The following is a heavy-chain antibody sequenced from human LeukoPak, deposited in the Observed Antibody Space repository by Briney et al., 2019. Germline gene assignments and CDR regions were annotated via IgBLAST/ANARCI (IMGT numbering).Heavy chain of an antibody. CDR1: GGSFSGYY. V-gene: IGHV4-34*01. J-gene: IGHJ5*02. CDR3: ARGQNRRIALNWFDP. D-gene: IGHD6-13*01. Sequence: SETLSLTCAVYGGSFSGYYWSWIRQPPGKGLEWIGEINHSGSTNYNPSLKSRVTISVDTSKNQFSLKLSPVTAADTAVYYCARGQNRRIALNWFDPWGQGTLVTVSS. CDR2: INHSGST.